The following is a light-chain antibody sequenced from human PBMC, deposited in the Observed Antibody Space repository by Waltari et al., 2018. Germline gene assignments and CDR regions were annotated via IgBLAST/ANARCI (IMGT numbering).Light chain of an antibody. V-gene: IGKV3-15*01. Sequence: EIVMTQSPAILSVSPGERATLSCRASQSVSTNVAWYQQKPGQAPRLLFYGASTRATDIPTRFSGSGSGTEFTLTISSLQSEDFAIYYCQQYNSWPPYTFGRGPSWRSN. CDR2: GAS. CDR3: QQYNSWPPYT. J-gene: IGKJ2*01. CDR1: QSVSTN.